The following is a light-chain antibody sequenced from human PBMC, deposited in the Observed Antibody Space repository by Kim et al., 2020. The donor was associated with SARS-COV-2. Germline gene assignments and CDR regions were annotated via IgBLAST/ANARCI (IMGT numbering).Light chain of an antibody. CDR3: QSYDISLTGFVI. V-gene: IGLV1-40*01. J-gene: IGLJ2*01. CDR1: NSNIGAGFD. Sequence: VTISCTGSNSNIGAGFDLHWYQQLPGTAPQLLISDNNNRPSGVPGRFSTSKSGISASLAITGLQAEDEADYYCQSYDISLTGFVIFGGGTQLTVL. CDR2: DNN.